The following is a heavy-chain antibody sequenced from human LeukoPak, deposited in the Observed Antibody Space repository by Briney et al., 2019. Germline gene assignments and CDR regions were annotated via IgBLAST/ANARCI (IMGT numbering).Heavy chain of an antibody. Sequence: GGSLRLSCAASGFTVSSYSMNWVRQAPGKGLEWVSSISSSSSYIYYADSVKGRFTISRDNAKNSLYLQMNGLRAEDTAVYYCARDHGGHDAFDIWGQGTMVTVSS. J-gene: IGHJ3*02. CDR3: ARDHGGHDAFDI. CDR2: ISSSSSYI. CDR1: GFTVSSYS. V-gene: IGHV3-21*01. D-gene: IGHD3-10*01.